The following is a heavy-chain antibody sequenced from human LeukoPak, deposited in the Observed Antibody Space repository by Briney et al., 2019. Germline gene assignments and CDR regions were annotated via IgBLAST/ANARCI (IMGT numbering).Heavy chain of an antibody. CDR2: IYYSGST. Sequence: SSETLSLTCTVSGGSISSYYWSWIRQAPGKGLEWIGYIYYSGSTNYNPSLKSRVTISVDTSKNQFSLKLSSVTAADTAVYYCARPYYYGSGSMYAFDIWGQGTMVTVPS. CDR3: ARPYYYGSGSMYAFDI. CDR1: GGSISSYY. J-gene: IGHJ3*02. D-gene: IGHD3-10*01. V-gene: IGHV4-59*08.